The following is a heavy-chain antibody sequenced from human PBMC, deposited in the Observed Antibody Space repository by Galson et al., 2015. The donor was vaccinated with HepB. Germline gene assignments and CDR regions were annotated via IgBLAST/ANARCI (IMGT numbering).Heavy chain of an antibody. CDR2: IYPGDSDT. CDR1: GYSFSSHW. J-gene: IGHJ4*02. V-gene: IGHV5-51*01. CDR3: ARLSGGDGSLDY. Sequence: QSGAEVTKPGESLKISCTGSGYSFSSHWIAWVRQMPGKGLEWMGNIYPGDSDTRYSPSFQGQVTITADKSISTAYLQWSSLRASDIAMYYCARLSGGDGSLDYWGQGTLVTVAS. D-gene: IGHD5-24*01.